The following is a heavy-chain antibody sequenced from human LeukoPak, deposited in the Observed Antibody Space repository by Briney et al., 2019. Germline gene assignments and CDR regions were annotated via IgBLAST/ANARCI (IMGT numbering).Heavy chain of an antibody. V-gene: IGHV1-2*02. CDR3: ARDGYYYDSSGYYHQYDY. CDR2: INPNSGGT. J-gene: IGHJ4*02. D-gene: IGHD3-22*01. CDR1: GYTFTGYY. Sequence: ASVKVSCKASGYTFTGYYMHWVRQAPGQGLEWMGWINPNSGGTNYAQKFQGRVTMTRDTSISTAYMELSRLRSDDTAVYYCARDGYYYDSSGYYHQYDYWGQGTLVTVSS.